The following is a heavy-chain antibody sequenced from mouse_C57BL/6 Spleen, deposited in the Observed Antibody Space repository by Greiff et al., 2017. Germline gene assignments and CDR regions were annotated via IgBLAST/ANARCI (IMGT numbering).Heavy chain of an antibody. Sequence: VQLKESGPELVKPGASVKISCKASGYTFTDYYINWVKQRPGQGLEWIGWIFPGSGSTYYNEKFKGKATLTVDKSSSTAYMLLSSLTSEDSAVYFCARRGGGVTGWFAYWGQGTLVTVSA. V-gene: IGHV1-75*01. CDR3: ARRGGGVTGWFAY. CDR1: GYTFTDYY. J-gene: IGHJ3*01. D-gene: IGHD2-2*01. CDR2: IFPGSGST.